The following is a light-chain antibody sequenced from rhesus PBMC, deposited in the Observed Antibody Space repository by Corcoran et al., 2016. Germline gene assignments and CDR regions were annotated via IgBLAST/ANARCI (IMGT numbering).Light chain of an antibody. Sequence: EIVMTQSPPTLSLSPGEGATLSCRASQSVRSNLAWYQPKPGQAPRLLIYGVANRVTGIPDRFSGSGSGTEFTLTMKNMEPEDFAVFYCQKYDSSPFPFGPGAKLNVK. J-gene: IGKJ3*01. CDR3: QKYDSSPFP. V-gene: IGKV3-42*03. CDR2: GVA. CDR1: QSVRSN.